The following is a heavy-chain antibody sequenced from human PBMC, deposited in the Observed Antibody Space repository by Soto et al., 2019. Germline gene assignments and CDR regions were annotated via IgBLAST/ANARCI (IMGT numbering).Heavy chain of an antibody. D-gene: IGHD3-22*01. CDR1: GGSFSGHS. V-gene: IGHV4-34*01. Sequence: ATLSLTCAVYGGSFSGHSWTWIRQSPGKGLEWIGDINHSGRVNYSPSLKSRVTISLDTSKNQFSLTLSAVTAADTAMYYCSTRAYDTNGYYRFDPWGQGTLVTVSS. J-gene: IGHJ5*01. CDR2: INHSGRV. CDR3: STRAYDTNGYYRFDP.